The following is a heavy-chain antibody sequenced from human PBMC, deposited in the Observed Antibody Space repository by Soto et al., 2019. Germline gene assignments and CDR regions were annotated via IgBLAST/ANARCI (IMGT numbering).Heavy chain of an antibody. Sequence: GASVKVSCKAPAGTFTSYYIHWVRQAPGHGLEWMGIINPNGGSTSFAQTLQGRITMTTDTSTSTVYMELRSLRSEDTAVYYCARSSGAVFGSIIEGSNWLAPSAHRSLDPVSS. D-gene: IGHD1-26*01. CDR3: ARSSGAVFGSIIEGSNWLAP. CDR1: AGTFTSYY. CDR2: INPNGGST. J-gene: IGHJ5*02. V-gene: IGHV1-46*01.